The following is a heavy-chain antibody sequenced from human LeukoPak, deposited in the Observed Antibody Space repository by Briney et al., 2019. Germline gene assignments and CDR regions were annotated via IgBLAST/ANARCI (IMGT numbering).Heavy chain of an antibody. D-gene: IGHD2-15*01. CDR3: ARAGDCSGGSYFTFDY. J-gene: IGHJ4*02. CDR2: IYYSGST. V-gene: IGHV4-31*03. CDR1: GGSISSGGYY. Sequence: NPSQTLSLTRTVSGGSISSGGYYWSWIRQHPGKGLEWIGYIYYSGSTYYNPSLKSRVTISVDTSKNQFSLKLSSVTAADTAVYYCARAGDCSGGSYFTFDYWGQGTLVTVSS.